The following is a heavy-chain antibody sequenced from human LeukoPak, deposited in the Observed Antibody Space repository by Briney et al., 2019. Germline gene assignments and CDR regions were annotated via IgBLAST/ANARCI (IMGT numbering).Heavy chain of an antibody. Sequence: PGRSLRLSSAASGFTFSNYAIHWVRQAPGKGLEWVAVISNDGSKKYYADSVKGRFTISRDNAKNSLYLQMNSLRAEDTAVYYCAELGITMIGGVWGKGTTVTISS. D-gene: IGHD3-10*02. CDR1: GFTFSNYA. CDR3: AELGITMIGGV. V-gene: IGHV3-30*07. CDR2: ISNDGSKK. J-gene: IGHJ6*04.